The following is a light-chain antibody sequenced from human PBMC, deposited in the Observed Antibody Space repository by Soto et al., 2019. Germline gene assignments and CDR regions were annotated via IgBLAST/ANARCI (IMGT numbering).Light chain of an antibody. V-gene: IGKV1-5*01. CDR2: SDT. Sequence: DIELTQSPATLSLSVGDRVTLSCRASQSLNSWLAWYQQKPGKAPQLLIYSDTAMESGVRSRVSGCGSDTEFTLTSLNLEPYELYNCQCRSNKPHSTFGRGTKVDIK. CDR3: RSNKPHST. J-gene: IGKJ4*01. CDR1: QSLNSW.